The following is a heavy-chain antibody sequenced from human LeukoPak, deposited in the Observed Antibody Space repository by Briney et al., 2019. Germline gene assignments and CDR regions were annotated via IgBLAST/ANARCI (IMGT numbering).Heavy chain of an antibody. CDR3: ARDAEHSYGRYFAY. Sequence: SETLSLICTVSGGSISTYYWNWIRKTPGKGLEWIGFMQYTGNSKYNPSLKSRVTMLADTSKNQFSLQLSSVTAADTAVYYCARDAEHSYGRYFAYWGQGILVTVSS. J-gene: IGHJ4*02. V-gene: IGHV4-59*01. D-gene: IGHD5-18*01. CDR2: MQYTGNS. CDR1: GGSISTYY.